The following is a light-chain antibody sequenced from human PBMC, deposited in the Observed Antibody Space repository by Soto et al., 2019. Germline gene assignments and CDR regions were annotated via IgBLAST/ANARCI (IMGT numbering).Light chain of an antibody. CDR3: QQYGSSPRT. V-gene: IGKV3-20*01. J-gene: IGKJ4*02. CDR2: GAS. Sequence: IVMCQSPSALSVSTGKRATLSSRAGQRISSSYLAWYQQKPGQAPKLLIYGASSRATGIPAGFSGSGSGTDFTLTISRLEPEDFAAYYCQQYGSSPRTFGGGTKVDIK. CDR1: QRISSSY.